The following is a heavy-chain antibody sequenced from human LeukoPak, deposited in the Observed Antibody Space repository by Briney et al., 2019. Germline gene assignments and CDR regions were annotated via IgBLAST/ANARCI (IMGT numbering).Heavy chain of an antibody. CDR2: IWYDGSNK. V-gene: IGHV3-33*01. CDR3: ARDRIAVAGNLRYYFDY. D-gene: IGHD6-19*01. Sequence: PGGSLRLSCAASGFTFSSYGMHWVRQAPGKGLEWVAVIWYDGSNKYYADSVKGRFTISRDNSKNTLYLQMNSLRAEDTAAYYCARDRIAVAGNLRYYFDYWGQGTLVTVSS. J-gene: IGHJ4*02. CDR1: GFTFSSYG.